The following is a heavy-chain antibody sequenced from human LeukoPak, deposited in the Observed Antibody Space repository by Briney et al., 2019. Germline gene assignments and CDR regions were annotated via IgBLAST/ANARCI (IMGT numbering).Heavy chain of an antibody. D-gene: IGHD3-10*01. CDR1: GFTFSNYA. CDR2: ISGSGDST. V-gene: IGHV3-23*01. CDR3: AKDRRARLPHFGSGTYSAFDI. J-gene: IGHJ3*02. Sequence: GGSLRLSCAASGFTFSNYAMSWVRQAPGRGLEWVSAISGSGDSTFYADSVKGRFSISRDNSQSTLELQMNSLRAEDTAVCFCAKDRRARLPHFGSGTYSAFDIWGQGTLVPVSS.